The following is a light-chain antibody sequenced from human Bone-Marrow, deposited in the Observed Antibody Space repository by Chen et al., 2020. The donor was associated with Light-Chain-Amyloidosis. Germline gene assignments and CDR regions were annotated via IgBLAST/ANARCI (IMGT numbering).Light chain of an antibody. CDR2: DDS. J-gene: IGLJ3*02. CDR3: QVWDRSSDRPV. CDR1: NIGSTS. Sequence: SYVLTQPSSVSVAPGQTATIACGGNNIGSTSVHWYQQTPGQAPLLVVYDDSDRPSGIPERLSGSNSGNTATLTISRVEAGDEADYYCQVWDRSSDRPVFGGGTELNVL. V-gene: IGLV3-21*02.